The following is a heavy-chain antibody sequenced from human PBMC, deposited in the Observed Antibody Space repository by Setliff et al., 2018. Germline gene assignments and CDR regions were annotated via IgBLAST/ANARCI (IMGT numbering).Heavy chain of an antibody. J-gene: IGHJ4*02. V-gene: IGHV4-34*01. D-gene: IGHD6-19*01. Sequence: SETLSLTCAVYGGSFSGYYWSWIRQPPGRGLEWIGEINHTGSTNYSPSLKSRVTISVDTSKNQFSLKLTSVTAADTAVYYCARGNSRSSVWYVVPHFDYWGQGTLVTVSS. CDR2: INHTGST. CDR1: GGSFSGYY. CDR3: ARGNSRSSVWYVVPHFDY.